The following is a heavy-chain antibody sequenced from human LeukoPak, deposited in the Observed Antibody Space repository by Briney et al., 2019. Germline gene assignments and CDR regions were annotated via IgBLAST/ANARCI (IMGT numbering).Heavy chain of an antibody. Sequence: PSQTLSLTCTVSGGSISSGCYYWSWIRQHPGKGLDWIGYIYYSGSTYYNPSLKTRVTISVDTSKNKFSLKLSSVTAADTAVYYCARLVGSNWSRHYYYYYMDVWGKGTTVTVSS. J-gene: IGHJ6*03. D-gene: IGHD1-1*01. V-gene: IGHV4-31*03. CDR2: IYYSGST. CDR3: ARLVGSNWSRHYYYYYMDV. CDR1: GGSISSGCYY.